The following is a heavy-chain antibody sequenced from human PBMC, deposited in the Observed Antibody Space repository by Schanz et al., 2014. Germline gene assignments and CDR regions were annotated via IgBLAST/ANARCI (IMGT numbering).Heavy chain of an antibody. Sequence: QVQVVQSGAELKKPGASVKVSCKASGYTFSSHGIHWLRQAPGQSLEWMGWINTGSGDTKYSQNFQGRVTITRDTSASTAYMELSSLRSEDTAVYYCARSAGRDFWSGYYTRFDYWGQGTLVTVSS. D-gene: IGHD3-3*01. J-gene: IGHJ4*02. CDR3: ARSAGRDFWSGYYTRFDY. CDR2: INTGSGDT. V-gene: IGHV1-3*04. CDR1: GYTFSSHG.